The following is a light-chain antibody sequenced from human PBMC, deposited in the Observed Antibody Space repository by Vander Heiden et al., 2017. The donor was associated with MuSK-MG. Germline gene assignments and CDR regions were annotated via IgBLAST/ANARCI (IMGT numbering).Light chain of an antibody. CDR3: QQYDTSPIT. CDR1: QYVSSNY. J-gene: IGKJ5*01. CDR2: AAF. Sequence: LPPSPGLPSLSPGEGATLSCRASQYVSSNYVAWYQQKAGQATRLLIDAAFKRTTGVPDRFSGSVSGTDFTLTISRLDPEDVVVYYCQQYDTSPITFGQGTRLEMK. V-gene: IGKV3-20*01.